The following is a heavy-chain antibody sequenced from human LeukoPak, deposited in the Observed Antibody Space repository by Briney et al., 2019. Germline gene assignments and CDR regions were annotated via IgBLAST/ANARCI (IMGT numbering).Heavy chain of an antibody. CDR3: ARSRPDYGGNSGGAFDI. J-gene: IGHJ3*02. CDR2: IYHSGST. CDR1: GGSISSGGYS. Sequence: SETLSLTCAVSGGSISSGGYSWSWIRQPPGEGLEWIGYIYHSGSTYYNPSLKSRVTISVDRSKNQFSLKLSSVTAADTAVYYCARSRPDYGGNSGGAFDIWGQGTMVTVSS. D-gene: IGHD4-23*01. V-gene: IGHV4-30-2*01.